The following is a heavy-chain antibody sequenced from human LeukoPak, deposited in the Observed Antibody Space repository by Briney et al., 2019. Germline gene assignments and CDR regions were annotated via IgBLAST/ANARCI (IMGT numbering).Heavy chain of an antibody. V-gene: IGHV1-18*01. J-gene: IGHJ4*02. CDR3: ARALATVTTFLY. D-gene: IGHD4-17*01. Sequence: GASVKVSCKASGYTFTSCGISWVRQAPGQGLEWMGWISAYNGNTNCAQKLQGRVTMTSDTSTSTAYMELRSLRSDDTAVYYCARALATVTTFLYWGQGTLVTVSS. CDR2: ISAYNGNT. CDR1: GYTFTSCG.